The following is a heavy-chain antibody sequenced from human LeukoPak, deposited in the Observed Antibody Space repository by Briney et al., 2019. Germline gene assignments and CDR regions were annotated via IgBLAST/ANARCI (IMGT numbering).Heavy chain of an antibody. V-gene: IGHV4-34*01. D-gene: IGHD6-6*01. CDR2: INHSGST. Sequence: PSETLSLTCAVYGGSFSGYYWSWIRQPPGKGLEWIGEINHSGSTNYNPSLKSRVTISVDTSKNQFSLKLSSVTAADTAVYYCARGLAARRGPYYGMDVWGQGTTVTVSS. J-gene: IGHJ6*02. CDR1: GGSFSGYY. CDR3: ARGLAARRGPYYGMDV.